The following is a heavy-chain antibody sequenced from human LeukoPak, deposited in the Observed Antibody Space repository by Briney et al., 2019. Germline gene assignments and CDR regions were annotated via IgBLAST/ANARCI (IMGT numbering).Heavy chain of an antibody. J-gene: IGHJ4*02. CDR2: ILNDGNNK. Sequence: QPGRSLRLSCAASGFTFSSYGMHWVRQAPGKGLEWVAVILNDGNNKYYADSVKGRLTISRDNSKNTLYLQMNSLRAEDTAVYYCAKDLGSIQYHDYWGQGTLVTVSS. CDR3: AKDLGSIQYHDY. CDR1: GFTFSSYG. V-gene: IGHV3-30*18. D-gene: IGHD4-11*01.